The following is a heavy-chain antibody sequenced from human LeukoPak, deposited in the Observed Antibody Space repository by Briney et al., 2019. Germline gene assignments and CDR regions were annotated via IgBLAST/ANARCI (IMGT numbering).Heavy chain of an antibody. V-gene: IGHV4-61*01. J-gene: IGHJ4*02. Sequence: PSETLSLTCAVSGYSISSGYYWGWIRQPPGKGLEWIGYIYYSGSTNYNPSLKSRVTISVDTSKNQFSLKLSSVTAADTAVYYCARVAGSGSYPFDYWGQGTLVTVSS. CDR3: ARVAGSGSYPFDY. CDR2: IYYSGST. CDR1: GYSISSGYY. D-gene: IGHD3-10*01.